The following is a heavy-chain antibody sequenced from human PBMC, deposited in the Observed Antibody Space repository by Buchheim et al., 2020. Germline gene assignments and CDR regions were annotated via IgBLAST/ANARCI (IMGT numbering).Heavy chain of an antibody. CDR2: INPDGSDT. D-gene: IGHD2-15*01. Sequence: DERLVESGGGLGQPGGSLRLSCAASGFTFSSDWMHWVRQAPGKGLVWVSRINPDGSDTAYADSVKGRFTISRDNGRNTLYLQMNSLRGEDTAIYYCTRSANFFRGMDVWGQGTT. J-gene: IGHJ6*02. CDR3: TRSANFFRGMDV. V-gene: IGHV3-74*01. CDR1: GFTFSSDW.